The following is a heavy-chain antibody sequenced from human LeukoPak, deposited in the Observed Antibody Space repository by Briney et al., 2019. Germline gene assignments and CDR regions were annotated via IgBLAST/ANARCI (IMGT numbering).Heavy chain of an antibody. D-gene: IGHD5-18*01. CDR1: GFTFSTYT. Sequence: GGPLRLSCAASGFTFSTYTMNWVRQAPGKGLEWVSTVSDSRDVHYSDSVKGRFTISRDNARNSLYLQMNSLRDEDTAVYYCTRDGLHTAHFDYWGQGTLVTVSS. CDR3: TRDGLHTAHFDY. CDR2: VSDSRDV. J-gene: IGHJ4*02. V-gene: IGHV3-48*02.